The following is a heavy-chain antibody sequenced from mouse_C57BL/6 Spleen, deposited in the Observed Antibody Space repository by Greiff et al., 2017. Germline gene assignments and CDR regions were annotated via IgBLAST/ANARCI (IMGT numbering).Heavy chain of an antibody. CDR2: IWSCGCT. J-gene: IGHJ1*03. CDR3: ARTPPHPTVVAPYGYFDV. Sequence: VQLQQFGPGLVQPSQSLSITCTVSGFSLTSYGVHWVRPSPGKGLEWLGVIWSCGCTDYIAAFISRPSISNDNPMSQVFFHMAGLQADDRAIYFCARTPPHPTVVAPYGYFDVWGTGTTVTVAS. V-gene: IGHV2-2*01. CDR1: GFSLTSYG. D-gene: IGHD1-1*01.